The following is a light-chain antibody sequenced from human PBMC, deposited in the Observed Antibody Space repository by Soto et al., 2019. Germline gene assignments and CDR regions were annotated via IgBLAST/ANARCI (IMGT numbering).Light chain of an antibody. CDR2: EIS. CDR3: CSYSGTTTAYV. V-gene: IGLV2-23*02. J-gene: IGLJ1*01. CDR1: SRNVGSYNL. Sequence: QSVLTQSASVSGSPGQSITISCTGTSRNVGSYNLVSWYQQHPGKAPKLMIYEISKRPSGVSNRFSGSKSGNTASLTISGLQAEDEADSYCCSYSGTTTAYVFGTGTKLTVL.